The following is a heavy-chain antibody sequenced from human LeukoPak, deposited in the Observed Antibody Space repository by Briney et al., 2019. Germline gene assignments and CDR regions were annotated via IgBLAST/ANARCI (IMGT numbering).Heavy chain of an antibody. CDR2: IDPNSGGT. J-gene: IGHJ4*02. V-gene: IGHV1-2*02. Sequence: ASLKVSCKASGYTFTRYYMHWVREARGQGLEWMGWIDPNSGGTNYAQKFQGRVTMTRDTSISTAYMELSTLRSDDTAVYYCARVAHSRGLLWFGEFTFFYWGQGTLVTVSS. CDR1: GYTFTRYY. CDR3: ARVAHSRGLLWFGEFTFFY. D-gene: IGHD3-10*01.